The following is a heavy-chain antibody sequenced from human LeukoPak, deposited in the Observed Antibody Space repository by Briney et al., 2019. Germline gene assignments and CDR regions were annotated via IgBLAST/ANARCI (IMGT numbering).Heavy chain of an antibody. D-gene: IGHD3-22*01. V-gene: IGHV4-34*01. Sequence: SETLSLTCAVYGGSFSGYYWSWIRQPPGKGLEWIGEINHSGSTNYNPSLKSRVTISVDTSKNQFSLKLSSVTAADPAVYYCARHYYYDSSGLDDAFDIWGQGTMVTVSS. J-gene: IGHJ3*02. CDR2: INHSGST. CDR1: GGSFSGYY. CDR3: ARHYYYDSSGLDDAFDI.